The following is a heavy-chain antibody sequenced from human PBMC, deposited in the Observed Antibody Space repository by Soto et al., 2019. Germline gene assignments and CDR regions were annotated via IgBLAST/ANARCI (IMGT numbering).Heavy chain of an antibody. CDR1: GGTFSSYA. CDR2: IIPIFGTA. J-gene: IGHJ5*02. CDR3: ARASRPGYSSSWYPRETWFDP. V-gene: IGHV1-69*06. D-gene: IGHD6-13*01. Sequence: QVQLVQSGAEVKKPGSSVKVSCKASGGTFSSYAISWVRQAPGQGLEWMGGIIPIFGTANYAQKFQGRVTITADKSTSTANMELSSLRSEDTAVYYCARASRPGYSSSWYPRETWFDPWGQGTLVTVSS.